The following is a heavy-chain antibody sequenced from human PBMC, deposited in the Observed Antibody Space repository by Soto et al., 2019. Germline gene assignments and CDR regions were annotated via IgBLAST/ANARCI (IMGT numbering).Heavy chain of an antibody. CDR1: GFTFSSYG. Sequence: GGSLRLSCAASGFTFSSYGMHWVRQAPGKGLEWVAVIWYDGSNKYYADSVKGRFTISRDNSKNTLYLQMNSLRAEDTAVYYCARDAPSTGIAVAGTGDYFDYWGQGTLVTVSS. J-gene: IGHJ4*02. D-gene: IGHD6-19*01. CDR2: IWYDGSNK. CDR3: ARDAPSTGIAVAGTGDYFDY. V-gene: IGHV3-33*01.